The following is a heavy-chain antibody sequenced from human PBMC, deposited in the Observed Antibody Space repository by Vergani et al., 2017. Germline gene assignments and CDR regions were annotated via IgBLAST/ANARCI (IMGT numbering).Heavy chain of an antibody. CDR3: ARAMGLTTVTTRWFDP. CDR1: GGSISSSSYY. CDR2: IYTSGST. V-gene: IGHV4-61*02. J-gene: IGHJ5*02. Sequence: QLQLQESGPGLVKPSETLSLTCTVSGGSISSSSYYWSWIRQPAGKGLEWIGRIYTSGSTNYNPSLKSRVTMSVDTSKNQFSLKLSSVTAADTAVYYCARAMGLTTVTTRWFDPWGQGTLVTVSS. D-gene: IGHD4-17*01.